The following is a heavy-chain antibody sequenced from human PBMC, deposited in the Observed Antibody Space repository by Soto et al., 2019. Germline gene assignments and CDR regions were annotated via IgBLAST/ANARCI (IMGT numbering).Heavy chain of an antibody. CDR3: AHAPTGVPYFDY. J-gene: IGHJ4*02. Sequence: QITLKESGPTLVKPTQTLTLTCTFSGFSLSTSGVGVGWIRQPPGKALEWLALIYWDDDKRYSPSLKSRLTITKDTSKNQAVLTMTNMEPVDTATFYFAHAPTGVPYFDYWGQGTLVTVSS. V-gene: IGHV2-5*02. D-gene: IGHD3-3*01. CDR2: IYWDDDK. CDR1: GFSLSTSGVG.